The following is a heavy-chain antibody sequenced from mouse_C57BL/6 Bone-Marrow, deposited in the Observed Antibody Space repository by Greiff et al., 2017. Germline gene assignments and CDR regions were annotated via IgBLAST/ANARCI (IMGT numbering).Heavy chain of an antibody. CDR3: ARFTTVVAHYAMDY. J-gene: IGHJ4*01. V-gene: IGHV3-6*01. D-gene: IGHD1-1*01. CDR2: ISYDGSN. CDR1: GYSITSGYY. Sequence: DVTLQESGPGLVKPSQSLSLTCSVPGYSITSGYYWNWIRQFPGNKLEWMGYISYDGSNNYNPSLKNRISITRDTSKNQFFLKLNSVTTEDTATYYCARFTTVVAHYAMDYWGQGTSVTVSS.